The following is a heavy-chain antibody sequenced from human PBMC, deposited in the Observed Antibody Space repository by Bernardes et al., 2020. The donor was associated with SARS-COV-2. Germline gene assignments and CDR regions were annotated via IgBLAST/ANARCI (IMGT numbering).Heavy chain of an antibody. Sequence: GGSLRLSCVASGFTFSNYNMNWVRQAPGKGLEWVSYISSSSYDIYYGDSVKGRFTISRDNAKNSLYLQMNSLRAEDTAVYYWARDLYDRGGYYYVLDVWCQGTTVTVSS. D-gene: IGHD3-22*01. CDR3: ARDLYDRGGYYYVLDV. CDR2: ISSSSYDI. V-gene: IGHV3-21*05. J-gene: IGHJ6*02. CDR1: GFTFSNYN.